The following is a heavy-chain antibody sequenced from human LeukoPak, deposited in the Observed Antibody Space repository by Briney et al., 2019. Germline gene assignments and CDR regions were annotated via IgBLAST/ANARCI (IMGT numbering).Heavy chain of an antibody. CDR2: ISNNGGYT. D-gene: IGHD2-15*01. CDR1: EFTFASSA. CDR3: AKQLGYCSDGSCYFPY. Sequence: GGSLRLSCAASEFTFASSAMSWVRQAPGKGLEWVSAISNNGGYTYYADSVQGRFTISRDNSKSTLCLQMNSLRAEDTAVYYCAKQLGYCSDGSCYFPYWGQGTLVTVSS. J-gene: IGHJ4*02. V-gene: IGHV3-23*01.